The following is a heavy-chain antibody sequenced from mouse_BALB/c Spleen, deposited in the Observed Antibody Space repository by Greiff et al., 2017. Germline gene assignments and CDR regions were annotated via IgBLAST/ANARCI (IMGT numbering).Heavy chain of an antibody. J-gene: IGHJ1*01. Sequence: VQLQHSGAELVKPGASVKLSCTASGFNIKDTYMHWVKQRPEQGLEWIGRIDPANGNTKYDPKFQGKATITADTSSNTAYLQLSSLTSEETAVYYCARWFSFFDVWGAGTTVTVSS. CDR3: ARWFSFFDV. CDR1: GFNIKDTY. D-gene: IGHD2-2*01. V-gene: IGHV14-3*02. CDR2: IDPANGNT.